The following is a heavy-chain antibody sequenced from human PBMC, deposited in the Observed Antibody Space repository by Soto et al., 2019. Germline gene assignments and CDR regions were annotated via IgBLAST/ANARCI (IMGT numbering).Heavy chain of an antibody. CDR2: IYSGGST. CDR1: GFTVSSNY. J-gene: IGHJ4*02. Sequence: GGSPRLSCAASGFTVSSNYMSWVRQAPGKGLEWVSVIYSGGSTYYADSVKGRFTISRDNSKNTLYLQKNSLRAEDTAVYYCARDARGAADGFGFDYWGQGTLVNVSS. D-gene: IGHD6-13*01. CDR3: ARDARGAADGFGFDY. V-gene: IGHV3-53*01.